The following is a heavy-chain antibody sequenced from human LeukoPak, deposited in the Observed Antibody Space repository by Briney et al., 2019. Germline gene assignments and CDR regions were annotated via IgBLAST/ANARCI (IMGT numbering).Heavy chain of an antibody. V-gene: IGHV3-7*01. CDR1: GFTFRTYW. Sequence: PGGSLRLSCVASGFTFRTYWMTWVRQAPGKGLEWVANVKQDGSEKNYVDSVKGRFTISRDNAKNSLYLQMNSLRVEDTAVYYCARDSGVPGGVHAGFDIWGQGTMVTASS. J-gene: IGHJ3*02. CDR2: VKQDGSEK. CDR3: ARDSGVPGGVHAGFDI. D-gene: IGHD2-2*01.